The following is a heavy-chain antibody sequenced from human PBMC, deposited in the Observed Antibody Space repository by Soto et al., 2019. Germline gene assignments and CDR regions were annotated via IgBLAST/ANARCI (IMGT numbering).Heavy chain of an antibody. CDR1: GFTFSSYA. CDR3: AKDLYYYDSSLDDY. V-gene: IGHV3-30*18. Sequence: QVHLAESGGCVVQPGRSLRLSCAGSGFTFSSYAMHWVRQAPGKGLARVAVISNDGSYKYYADSLKGQFIISRDNSKNTLYLQMNSLRAEDTAVYYCAKDLYYYDSSLDDYWGQGTLVSVSS. D-gene: IGHD3-22*01. J-gene: IGHJ4*02. CDR2: ISNDGSYK.